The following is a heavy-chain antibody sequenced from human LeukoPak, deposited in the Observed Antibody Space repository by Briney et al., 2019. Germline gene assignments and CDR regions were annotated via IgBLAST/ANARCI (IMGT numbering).Heavy chain of an antibody. Sequence: SRTLSLTCTVSGGSISSGGYYWSWIRQHPGKGLEWIGYIYYSGSTYYNPSLKSRVTISVDTSKNQFSLKLSSVTAADTAVYYCARSKTYYYDSSGFPSHYYGMDVWGQGTTVTVSS. D-gene: IGHD3-22*01. CDR1: GGSISSGGYY. CDR3: ARSKTYYYDSSGFPSHYYGMDV. CDR2: IYYSGST. J-gene: IGHJ6*02. V-gene: IGHV4-31*03.